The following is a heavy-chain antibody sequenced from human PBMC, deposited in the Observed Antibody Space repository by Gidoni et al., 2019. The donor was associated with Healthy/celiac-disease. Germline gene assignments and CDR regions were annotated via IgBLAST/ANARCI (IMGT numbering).Heavy chain of an antibody. Sequence: QVQLQQWGAGLLKPSETLSLTCAVYGGSFSGYYWSWIRQPPGKGLEWIGEINHSGSTNYNPSLKSRVTISVDTSKNQFSLKLSSVTAADTAVYYCARGLTRGYSGRGRGDYWGQGTLVTVSS. D-gene: IGHD5-12*01. V-gene: IGHV4-34*01. J-gene: IGHJ4*02. CDR2: INHSGST. CDR1: GGSFSGYY. CDR3: ARGLTRGYSGRGRGDY.